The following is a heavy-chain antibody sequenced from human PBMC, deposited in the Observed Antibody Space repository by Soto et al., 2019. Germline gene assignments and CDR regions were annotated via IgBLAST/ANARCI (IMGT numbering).Heavy chain of an antibody. CDR1: GGSIRSDDYY. Sequence: QLQLQESGPGLVKPSETLSLTCTVSGGSIRSDDYYWGWIRQPPGKGLEWIGTVSYSGTTYYNPSLKSRATISGATSKRHFSLRLSSTTAPDTAVYYCAIHTAVGATPDFWGQGTLVTVSS. V-gene: IGHV4-39*01. J-gene: IGHJ4*02. D-gene: IGHD1-26*01. CDR2: VSYSGTT. CDR3: AIHTAVGATPDF.